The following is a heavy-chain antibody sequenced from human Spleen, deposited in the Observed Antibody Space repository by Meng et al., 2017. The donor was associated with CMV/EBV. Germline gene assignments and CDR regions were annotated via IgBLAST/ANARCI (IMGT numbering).Heavy chain of an antibody. J-gene: IGHJ6*02. V-gene: IGHV4-39*07. Sequence: SETLSLTCTVSGGSISSSSYYWGWIRQPPGKGLEWIGSIYYSGSTYYNPSLKSRVTISVDTSKNQFSLKLSSVTAADTAVYYCAREDYDFWSGYSYYGMDVWAKGPRSPSP. CDR1: GGSISSSSYY. CDR2: IYYSGST. D-gene: IGHD3-3*01. CDR3: AREDYDFWSGYSYYGMDV.